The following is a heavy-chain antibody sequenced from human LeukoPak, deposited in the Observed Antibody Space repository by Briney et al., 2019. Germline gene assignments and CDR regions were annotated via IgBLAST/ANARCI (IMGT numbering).Heavy chain of an antibody. V-gene: IGHV4-34*01. Sequence: SETLSLTCAVYGGSFSGYYWSWIRQPPEKGLEWIGEINHSGSTNYNPSLKSRVTISVDTSKNQFSLKLSSVTAADTAVYYCARGWLLLWFGEPRPFDPWGQGTLVTVSS. CDR2: INHSGST. CDR3: ARGWLLLWFGEPRPFDP. CDR1: GGSFSGYY. D-gene: IGHD3-10*01. J-gene: IGHJ5*02.